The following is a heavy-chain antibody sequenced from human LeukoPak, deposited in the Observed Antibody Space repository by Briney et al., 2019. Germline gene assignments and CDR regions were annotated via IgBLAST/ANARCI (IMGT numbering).Heavy chain of an antibody. CDR3: AKNYYGVRDAFDI. J-gene: IGHJ3*02. CDR2: ISSSGSTI. Sequence: GGSLRLSCAPSGFTFSDYYMSWIRQAPGKGLEGVSYISSSGSTIYYADSVKGRFTISRDNAKNSLYLQMNSLRAEDTAVYYCAKNYYGVRDAFDIWGQGTMVTVSS. V-gene: IGHV3-11*01. D-gene: IGHD3-10*01. CDR1: GFTFSDYY.